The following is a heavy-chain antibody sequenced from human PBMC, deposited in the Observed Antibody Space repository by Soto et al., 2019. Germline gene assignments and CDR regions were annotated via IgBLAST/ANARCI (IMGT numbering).Heavy chain of an antibody. Sequence: EVQLLESGGGLIQPGGSLRLSCAASGFALRNYAMNWVRHAPGKGLELVSTISFSGDRIYYADSVKGRFTISRDNSKNTRYLHMNSRRAEDTAVYYCANYFAGSRYTGFEYWGQGSLVTVSS. D-gene: IGHD3-9*01. CDR3: ANYFAGSRYTGFEY. CDR2: ISFSGDRI. V-gene: IGHV3-23*01. J-gene: IGHJ4*02. CDR1: GFALRNYA.